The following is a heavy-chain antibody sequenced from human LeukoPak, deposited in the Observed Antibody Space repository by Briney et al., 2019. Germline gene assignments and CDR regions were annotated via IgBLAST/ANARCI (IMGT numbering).Heavy chain of an antibody. V-gene: IGHV3-23*01. D-gene: IGHD2-15*01. CDR2: ICGSTSTT. Sequence: GGSLRLSCAASGSTFSIYAMSWVRQAPGKGLEWVSSICGSTSTTYYADSVKGRFTISRDNSKNTLYLQLNSLRAADTAVYYCAKQRGGSCYSAFDHWGQGTRATVSS. CDR1: GSTFSIYA. J-gene: IGHJ4*02. CDR3: AKQRGGSCYSAFDH.